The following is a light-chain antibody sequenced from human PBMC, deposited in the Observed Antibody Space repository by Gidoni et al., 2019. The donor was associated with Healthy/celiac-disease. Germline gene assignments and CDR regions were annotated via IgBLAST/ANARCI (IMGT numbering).Light chain of an antibody. V-gene: IGKV3-20*01. J-gene: IGKJ4*01. Sequence: EMVLTQSPGTLSLSPGERATLTCRASQRVSSSYLAWYQQKPGQAPRLLIYGASSRATGIPDRFSGSGSGTDFTLTISRLEPEEFAVYYCQQYGSSPLTFGGGTKVEIK. CDR2: GAS. CDR1: QRVSSSY. CDR3: QQYGSSPLT.